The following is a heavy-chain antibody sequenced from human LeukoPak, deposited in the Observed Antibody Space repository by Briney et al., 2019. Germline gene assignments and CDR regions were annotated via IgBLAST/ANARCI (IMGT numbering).Heavy chain of an antibody. J-gene: IGHJ4*02. CDR1: GFTFSNYW. V-gene: IGHV3-7*04. CDR3: VRDWSGADSMGGDY. CDR2: IKPDGSEK. D-gene: IGHD6-19*01. Sequence: GGSLRLSCAGSGFTFSNYWMSWVRQAPGKGLEWVANIKPDGSEKNFVDSVKGRFTISRDNAKNSLYLQMNSLRVDDTAVYYCVRDWSGADSMGGDYWGQGTLVTVSS.